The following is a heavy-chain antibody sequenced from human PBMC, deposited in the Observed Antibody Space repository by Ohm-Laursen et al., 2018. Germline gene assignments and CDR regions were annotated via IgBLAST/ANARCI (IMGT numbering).Heavy chain of an antibody. CDR2: ISSSGSTI. J-gene: IGHJ2*01. CDR1: GFTFSDYY. V-gene: IGHV3-11*04. CDR3: ARAVGYCTNGVCYRPWGYFDL. Sequence: GSLRLSCAASGFTFSDYYMSWIRQAPGKGLEWVSYISSSGSTIYYADSVKGRFTISRDNAKNSLYLQMNSLRAEDTAVYYCARAVGYCTNGVCYRPWGYFDLWGRGTLVTVSS. D-gene: IGHD2-8*01.